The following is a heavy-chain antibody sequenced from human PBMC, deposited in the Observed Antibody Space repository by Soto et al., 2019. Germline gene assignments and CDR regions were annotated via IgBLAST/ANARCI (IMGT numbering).Heavy chain of an antibody. CDR1: GGSVSGYY. J-gene: IGHJ4*02. CDR2: INNSGST. D-gene: IGHD6-19*01. CDR3: ARGIRYSSGWYSRWAFDY. Sequence: QVQLQQWGAGLLKPSETLSLTCAVYGGSVSGYYWSWIRQPPGKGLEWIGEINNSGSTNYNPSLKRRVTISVDTSKNQLSLKLSSVTAADTAVYYCARGIRYSSGWYSRWAFDYWGQGTLVTVSS. V-gene: IGHV4-34*01.